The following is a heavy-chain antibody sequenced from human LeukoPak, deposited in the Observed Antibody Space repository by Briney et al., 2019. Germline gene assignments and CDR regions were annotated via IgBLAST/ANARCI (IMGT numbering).Heavy chain of an antibody. V-gene: IGHV4-34*01. J-gene: IGHJ4*02. CDR3: ARGPQGYCDFWSGYYGY. Sequence: SETLSLTCAVYSGSFSGYYWSWIRQPPGKGLEWIGEINHSGSTNYNPSLKSRVTISVDTSKNQFSLKLSSVTAADTAVYYCARGPQGYCDFWSGYYGYWGQGTLVTVSS. D-gene: IGHD3-3*01. CDR1: SGSFSGYY. CDR2: INHSGST.